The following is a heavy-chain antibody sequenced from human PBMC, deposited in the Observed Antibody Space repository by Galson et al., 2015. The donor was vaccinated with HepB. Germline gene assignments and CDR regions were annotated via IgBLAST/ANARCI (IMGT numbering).Heavy chain of an antibody. CDR3: TRTYYYDSSGYWRDGEDAFDI. Sequence: RLSCSSSGFTFGDYAMSWVRQAQGKGLEWVGFIRSKAYGGKTEYAASVKGRFTISRDDSKSIAYLQMNSLKTEDTAVYYCTRTYYYDSSGYWRDGEDAFDIWGQGTMVTVSS. CDR2: IRSKAYGGKT. J-gene: IGHJ3*02. V-gene: IGHV3-49*04. D-gene: IGHD3-22*01. CDR1: GFTFGDYA.